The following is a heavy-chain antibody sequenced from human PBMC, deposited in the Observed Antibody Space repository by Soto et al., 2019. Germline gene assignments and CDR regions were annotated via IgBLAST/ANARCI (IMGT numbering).Heavy chain of an antibody. Sequence: VQLVESGGGLVKPGGSLRLSCAASGFTFSSYSMNWVRQAPGKGLEWVSSITSSGNYIYYADSVKGRFTISRDNAKDSLYLQMNSLRGEDTAVYYCAREVWSYPQGAPDYWGQGTLVTVSS. CDR2: ITSSGNYI. J-gene: IGHJ4*02. CDR1: GFTFSSYS. V-gene: IGHV3-21*01. CDR3: AREVWSYPQGAPDY. D-gene: IGHD2-21*01.